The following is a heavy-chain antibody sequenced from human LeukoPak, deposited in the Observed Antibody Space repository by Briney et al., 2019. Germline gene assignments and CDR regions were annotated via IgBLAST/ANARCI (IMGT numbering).Heavy chain of an antibody. V-gene: IGHV4-34*01. Sequence: SETLSLTCAVYGGSFSGYYWSWIRQPPGKGLEWIGEINHSGGTNYNPSLKSRVTISVDTSKNQFSLKLRSVTAADTAVYYCARGFDSKSTYFDYWGQGTLVTVSS. CDR3: ARGFDSKSTYFDY. CDR2: INHSGGT. D-gene: IGHD2-21*01. J-gene: IGHJ4*02. CDR1: GGSFSGYY.